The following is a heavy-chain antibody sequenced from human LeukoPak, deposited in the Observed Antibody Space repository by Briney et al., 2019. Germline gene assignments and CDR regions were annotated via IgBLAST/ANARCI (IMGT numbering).Heavy chain of an antibody. CDR2: IIPIFGTA. J-gene: IGHJ5*02. CDR1: GGTFSSYA. D-gene: IGHD6-19*01. V-gene: IGHV1-69*05. Sequence: SVKVSCKASGGTFSSYAISWVRQAPGQGLEWMGRIIPIFGTANYAQKLQGRVTITTDESTSTAYMELSSLRSEDTAVYYCARLMTAYSSGHDPWGQGTLVTVSS. CDR3: ARLMTAYSSGHDP.